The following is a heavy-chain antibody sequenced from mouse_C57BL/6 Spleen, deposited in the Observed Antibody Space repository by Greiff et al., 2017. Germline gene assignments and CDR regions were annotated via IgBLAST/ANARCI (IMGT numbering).Heavy chain of an antibody. V-gene: IGHV1-52*01. CDR2: IDPSDSET. D-gene: IGHD2-5*01. CDR3: ARKRDYSDSNYYLDY. CDR1: GYTFTSYW. J-gene: IGHJ2*01. Sequence: VQLQQPGAELVRPGSSVKLSCKASGYTFTSYWMHWVKQRPIQGLEWIGNIDPSDSETHYNQKFKDKATLTVDKSSSTAYMQLSSLTSEDSAVSYCARKRDYSDSNYYLDYWGQGTTLTVSS.